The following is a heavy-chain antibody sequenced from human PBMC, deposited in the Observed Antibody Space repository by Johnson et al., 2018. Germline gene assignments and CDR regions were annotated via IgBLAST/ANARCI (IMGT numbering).Heavy chain of an antibody. CDR2: ITYDGINK. CDR3: ARDLLVGATDLFQH. V-gene: IGHV3-30*03. Sequence: QVQLVQSGGGVVQPGRSLRLSCAASGFTFNSYGMHWVRQAPGKGLEWVAVITYDGINKYYADSVKGRFTISRDNSKNTLYLQMNSLRAEDTAVYYCARDLLVGATDLFQHWGQGTLVTVSS. CDR1: GFTFNSYG. J-gene: IGHJ1*01. D-gene: IGHD1-26*01.